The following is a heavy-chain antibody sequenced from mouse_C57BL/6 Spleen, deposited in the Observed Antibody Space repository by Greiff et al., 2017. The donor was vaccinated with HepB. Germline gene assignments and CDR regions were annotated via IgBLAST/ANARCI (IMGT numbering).Heavy chain of an antibody. Sequence: QVQLKQPGAELVRPGSSVKLSCKASGYTFTSYWMDWVKQRPGQGLEWIGNIYPSDSETHYNQKFKDKATLTVDKSSSTAYMQLSSLTSEDSAVYYCARGDDYDGFDYWGQGTTLTVSS. CDR1: GYTFTSYW. J-gene: IGHJ2*01. CDR2: IYPSDSET. CDR3: ARGDDYDGFDY. D-gene: IGHD2-4*01. V-gene: IGHV1-61*01.